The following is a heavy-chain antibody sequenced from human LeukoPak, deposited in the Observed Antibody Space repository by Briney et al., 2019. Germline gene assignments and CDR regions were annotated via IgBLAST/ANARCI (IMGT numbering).Heavy chain of an antibody. D-gene: IGHD3-22*01. CDR1: GLTFSDYY. J-gene: IGHJ6*02. CDR2: ISSSGSTI. CDR3: ARDYYDSSGFLYYYYYGMDV. V-gene: IGHV3-11*01. Sequence: GGSLRLSCAASGLTFSDYYMSWIRQAPGKGLEWVSYISSSGSTIYYADSVKGRFTISRDNAKNSLYLQMNSLRAEDTAVYYCARDYYDSSGFLYYYYYGMDVWGQGTTVTVSS.